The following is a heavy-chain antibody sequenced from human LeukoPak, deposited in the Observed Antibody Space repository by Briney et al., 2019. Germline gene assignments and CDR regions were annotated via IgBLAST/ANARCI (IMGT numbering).Heavy chain of an antibody. Sequence: ASVKVSCKASGYTFTGYYMHWVRQAPGQGLEWMGWINPNSGGTNYAQKFQGRVTMTRDTSISTAYMELRSLRSDDTAVYYCARSYRFLDSDYDYWGQGTLVTVSS. CDR1: GYTFTGYY. CDR2: INPNSGGT. CDR3: ARSYRFLDSDYDY. D-gene: IGHD3/OR15-3a*01. J-gene: IGHJ4*02. V-gene: IGHV1-2*02.